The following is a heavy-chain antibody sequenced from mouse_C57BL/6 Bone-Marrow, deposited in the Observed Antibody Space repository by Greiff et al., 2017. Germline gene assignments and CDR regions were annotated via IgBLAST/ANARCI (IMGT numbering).Heavy chain of an antibody. D-gene: IGHD2-2*01. CDR2: GQGLEWIG. CDR3: WGDSGFYCCAGGGLRRGLAY. J-gene: IGHJ3*01. CDR1: YTFSRRVH. Sequence: QVQLQQSGPELARPWASVKISCQAFYTFSRRVHFAIRDTNYWMQWVKQRPGQGLEWIGAIYPGNGDTSYNQKFKGKATLTADKSSGTAYMRLSSLTWGDSGFYCCAGGGLRRGLAYGGQGTRVTVSA. V-gene: IGHV1-87*01.